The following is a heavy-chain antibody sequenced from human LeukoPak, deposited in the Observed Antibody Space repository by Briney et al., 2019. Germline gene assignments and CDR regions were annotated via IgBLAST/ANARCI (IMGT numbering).Heavy chain of an antibody. CDR2: IKSKTDGGTT. D-gene: IGHD1-14*01. CDR1: GFSFSSYA. V-gene: IGHV3-15*01. J-gene: IGHJ4*02. CDR3: TTGVRDRADY. Sequence: GGSLRLSCSASGFSFSSYAMHWVRQAPGKGLEWVGRIKSKTDGGTTDYAAPVKGRFTISRDDSKNTLYLQMNSLKTEDTAVYYCTTGVRDRADYWGQGTLVTVSS.